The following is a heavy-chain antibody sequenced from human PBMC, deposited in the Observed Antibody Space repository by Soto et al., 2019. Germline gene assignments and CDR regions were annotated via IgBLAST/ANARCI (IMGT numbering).Heavy chain of an antibody. CDR2: ISGSGGST. V-gene: IGHV3-23*01. J-gene: IGHJ4*02. Sequence: GGSLRLSCAASGFTFSSYAMSWVRQAPGKGLEWVSAISGSGGSTYYADSVKGRFTISRDNSKNTLYLQMNSLRAEDTAVYYCAKSYYDILTGYYNIDYWGQGTLVTVSS. CDR1: GFTFSSYA. D-gene: IGHD3-9*01. CDR3: AKSYYDILTGYYNIDY.